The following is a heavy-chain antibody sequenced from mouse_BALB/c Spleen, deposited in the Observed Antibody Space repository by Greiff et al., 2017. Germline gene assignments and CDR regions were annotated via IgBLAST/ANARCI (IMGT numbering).Heavy chain of an antibody. V-gene: IGHV7-1*02. D-gene: IGHD2-2*01. J-gene: IGHJ1*01. CDR1: GFTFSDFY. CDR3: ARDADGYDWYFDV. CDR2: SRNKANDYTT. Sequence: EVHLVESGGGLVQPGGSLRLSCATSGFTFSDFYMEWVRQPPGKRLVWIAASRNKANDYTTEYSASVKGRFIVSRDTSQSILYLQMNALRAEDTAIYYCARDADGYDWYFDVWGAGTTVTVSS.